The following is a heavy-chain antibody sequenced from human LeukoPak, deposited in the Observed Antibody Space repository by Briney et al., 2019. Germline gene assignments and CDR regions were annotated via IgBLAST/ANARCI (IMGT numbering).Heavy chain of an antibody. CDR3: AKDHHSLGVVPADFDY. J-gene: IGHJ4*02. Sequence: GGSLRLSCAASGFTFSTYALHWVRQAPGKGLEWLAVISYDGSNRHYADSVKGRFTISRDNSKNTLYLQMNSLRAEDTAVYYCAKDHHSLGVVPADFDYWGQGTLVTVSS. CDR1: GFTFSTYA. D-gene: IGHD2-2*01. V-gene: IGHV3-30-3*01. CDR2: ISYDGSNR.